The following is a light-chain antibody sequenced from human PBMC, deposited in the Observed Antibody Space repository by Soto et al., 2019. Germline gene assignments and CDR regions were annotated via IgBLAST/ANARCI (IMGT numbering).Light chain of an antibody. V-gene: IGKV1-39*01. J-gene: IGKJ1*01. CDR1: QSISSY. CDR3: QQSYSTTWT. Sequence: DIQMTQSPSSLSASVGDRVTITCRASQSISSYLNWYQHKPGKAPKLLIYAASSLQSGVPSRFSGSGSGTDFTLTISSLRPEDFASYYCQQSYSTTWTFGQGTKVEIK. CDR2: AAS.